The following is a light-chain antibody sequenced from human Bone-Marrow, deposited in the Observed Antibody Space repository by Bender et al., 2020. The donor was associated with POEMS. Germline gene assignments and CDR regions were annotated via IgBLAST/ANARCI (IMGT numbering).Light chain of an antibody. CDR1: SSNIGAHA. CDR2: SSH. CDR3: AVWNDSLNGWV. V-gene: IGLV1-44*01. Sequence: QSVLTQPPSASGTPGQRVTISCSGGSSNIGAHAVNWYQHLPGKAPKLLIYSSHRRPSEVPDRCSGSRSGPSAALAISGLQSEDEADYYCAVWNDSLNGWVFGGGTKLTVL. J-gene: IGLJ3*02.